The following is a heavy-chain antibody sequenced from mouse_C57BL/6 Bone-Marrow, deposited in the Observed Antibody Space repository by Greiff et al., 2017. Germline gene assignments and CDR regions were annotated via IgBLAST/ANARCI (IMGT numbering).Heavy chain of an antibody. V-gene: IGHV7-3*01. CDR3: ARYGANWDNLYWYFDV. D-gene: IGHD4-1*01. J-gene: IGHJ1*03. CDR2: IRNKANGYTT. CDR1: GFTFTDYY. Sequence: EVQLMESGGGLVQPGGSLSLSCAASGFTFTDYYMSWVRQPPGKALEWLGFIRNKANGYTTEYSASVKGRFTVSRNNSQNILYLQMNALRAADSATYYCARYGANWDNLYWYFDVWGTGTTVTVSS.